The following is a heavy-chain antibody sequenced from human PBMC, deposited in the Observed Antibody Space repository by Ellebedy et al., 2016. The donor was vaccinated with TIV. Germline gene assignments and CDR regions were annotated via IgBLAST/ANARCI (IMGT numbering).Heavy chain of an antibody. D-gene: IGHD1-26*01. Sequence: GESLKISCAASGFTFSSYWMHWVRQAPGKGLVWVSRINSDGSSIYADSVKGRFTISRDNAKNTLYLQLDSLRAEDTAVYYCVRSRQEGATPPGDYWGQGALVTVSS. CDR1: GFTFSSYW. CDR3: VRSRQEGATPPGDY. J-gene: IGHJ4*02. V-gene: IGHV3-74*01. CDR2: INSDGSS.